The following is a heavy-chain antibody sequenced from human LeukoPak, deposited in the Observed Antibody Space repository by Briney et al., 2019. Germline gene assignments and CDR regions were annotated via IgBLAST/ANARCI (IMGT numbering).Heavy chain of an antibody. CDR3: AIGRISARPGLDY. CDR2: ISDSGGDL. Sequence: HPGGSLRLSCAASGFTFSKYAMSWVRQAPGKGLEWVSVISDSGGDLYYADSVKGRFTISRDKPKDTLCLQMNSLRAEDTALYYCAIGRISARPGLDYWGQGTLVTVSS. D-gene: IGHD6-6*01. J-gene: IGHJ4*02. V-gene: IGHV3-23*01. CDR1: GFTFSKYA.